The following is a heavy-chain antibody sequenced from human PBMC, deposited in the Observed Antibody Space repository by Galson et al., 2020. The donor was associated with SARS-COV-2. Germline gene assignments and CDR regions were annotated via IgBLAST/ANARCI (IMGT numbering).Heavy chain of an antibody. D-gene: IGHD3-10*01. V-gene: IGHV3-30*02. CDR1: GFTFSTSG. CDR2: MRSEGSNE. CDR3: AKSGVGGSG. Sequence: GGSLRLSCAASGFTFSTSGMHWVRQTPGKGPEWVEFMRSEGSNEYYADSVKGRFTISRDNSKNTLFLQMNSLRPEDTAVYYCAKSGVGGSGWGQGTLVTVSS. J-gene: IGHJ4*02.